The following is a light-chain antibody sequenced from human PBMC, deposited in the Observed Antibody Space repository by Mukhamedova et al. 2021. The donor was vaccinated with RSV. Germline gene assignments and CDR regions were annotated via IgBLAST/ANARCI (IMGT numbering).Light chain of an antibody. J-gene: IGKJ4*01. CDR3: QQFGDFAT. CDR2: DAS. Sequence: WYQRRVHEKAPKVLIFDASSLKTGVPSRFSGSGSGTEFTLTITSLQPDDIATYYCQQFGDFATFGGGTKVEVK. V-gene: IGKV1-5*01.